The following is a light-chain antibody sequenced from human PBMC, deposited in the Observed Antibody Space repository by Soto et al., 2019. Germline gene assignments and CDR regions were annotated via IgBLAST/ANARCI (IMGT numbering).Light chain of an antibody. V-gene: IGKV3-11*01. CDR3: QQRRNWQVT. Sequence: ELVMTQSPATLSVSAGESATLXXRSSQSVSSYLAWYQQKSGQAPRLXIYDASIRATGIPARFSGSGAGTDFTLTISSLEPEDFAVYYCQQRRNWQVTFGQGTRLEIK. CDR1: QSVSSY. J-gene: IGKJ5*01. CDR2: DAS.